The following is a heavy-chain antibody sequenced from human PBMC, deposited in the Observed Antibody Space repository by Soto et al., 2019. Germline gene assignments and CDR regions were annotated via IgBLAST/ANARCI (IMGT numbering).Heavy chain of an antibody. J-gene: IGHJ3*02. Sequence: EVQLLESGGGLVQPGGSLRLSCAASGFTFSSYAMSWVRQAPGKGLEWVSAISGSGGSTYYADSVKGRFTISRDNSKNEMYLQMNSLRAEDTAVYYCAKLLAAAGIFYAFDIWGQGTMVTVSS. CDR1: GFTFSSYA. V-gene: IGHV3-23*01. CDR3: AKLLAAAGIFYAFDI. CDR2: ISGSGGST. D-gene: IGHD6-13*01.